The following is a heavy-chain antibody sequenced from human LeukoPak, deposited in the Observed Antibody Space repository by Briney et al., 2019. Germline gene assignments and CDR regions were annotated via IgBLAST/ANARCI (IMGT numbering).Heavy chain of an antibody. D-gene: IGHD7-27*01. J-gene: IGHJ4*02. CDR3: AKYTGTYFDY. CDR1: GVTISRYY. CDR2: VYYSAST. V-gene: IGHV4-59*08. Sequence: PSETLSLTCTVSGVTISRYYWSWIRQPQGKGLEWIGYVYYSASTNYNPSLKSRVTISVDTSKNQFSLKLSSVTAADTAVYYCAKYTGTYFDYWGQGTLVTVSS.